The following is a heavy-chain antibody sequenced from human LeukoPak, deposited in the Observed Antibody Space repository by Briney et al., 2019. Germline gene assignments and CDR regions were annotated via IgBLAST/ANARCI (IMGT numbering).Heavy chain of an antibody. CDR1: GFTFDDYG. J-gene: IGHJ3*02. CDR2: INWNGGST. CDR3: ARGALFSMGGVVVAASMPSAFDI. V-gene: IGHV3-20*04. D-gene: IGHD2-2*01. Sequence: PGGSLRLSCAASGFTFDDYGMSWVRQAPGKGLEWVSGINWNGGSTGYADSVKGRFTISRDNAKNSLYLQMNSLRAEDTAVYYCARGALFSMGGVVVAASMPSAFDIWGQGTVVTVSS.